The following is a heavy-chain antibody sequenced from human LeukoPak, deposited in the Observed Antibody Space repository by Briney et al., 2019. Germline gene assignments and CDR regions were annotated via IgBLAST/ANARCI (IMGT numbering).Heavy chain of an antibody. Sequence: GGSLRLSCAASGFTFSSYVMSWVRQAPGKGLEWVTIIWYDGSNKYYADSVKGRFTISRDNSKNTLFLQMNSLRAEDTAVYYCARDKLTGNAFDIWGQGTMVTVSS. CDR3: ARDKLTGNAFDI. D-gene: IGHD3-10*01. J-gene: IGHJ3*02. V-gene: IGHV3-33*08. CDR2: IWYDGSNK. CDR1: GFTFSSYV.